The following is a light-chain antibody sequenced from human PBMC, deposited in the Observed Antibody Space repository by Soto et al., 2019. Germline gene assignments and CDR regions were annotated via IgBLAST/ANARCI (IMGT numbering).Light chain of an antibody. CDR1: SSDVGAYNY. V-gene: IGLV2-8*01. CDR2: EVS. J-gene: IGLJ1*01. CDR3: SSYAGSNKSV. Sequence: QSALTQPPSASGSPGQSVTISCTGTSSDVGAYNYVSWYQQHPGKAPKLMIYEVSKRPSGVPDRFSGSKSGNTASLTVSGLQAEDEADYYCSSYAGSNKSVFGTGTKLTVL.